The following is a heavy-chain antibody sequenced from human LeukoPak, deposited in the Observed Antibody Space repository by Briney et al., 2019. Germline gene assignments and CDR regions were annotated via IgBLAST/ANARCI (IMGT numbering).Heavy chain of an antibody. CDR2: ISYSGST. CDR3: ARAYPGYSSGWYVKGFDY. V-gene: IGHV4-39*01. D-gene: IGHD6-19*01. J-gene: IGHJ4*02. CDR1: GGSISSSTYY. Sequence: PSETLSLTCNVSGGSISSSTYYWGWIRQPPGRGLEWIGSISYSGSTYYNPSLKSRVTISGDTSKNQFSLKLNSVTAADTAVYYCARAYPGYSSGWYVKGFDYWGQGTLVTVSS.